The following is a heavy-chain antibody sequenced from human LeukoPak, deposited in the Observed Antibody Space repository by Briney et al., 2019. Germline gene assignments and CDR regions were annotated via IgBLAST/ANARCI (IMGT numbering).Heavy chain of an antibody. CDR3: AGGITVTTGLFDY. J-gene: IGHJ4*02. V-gene: IGHV3-21*01. D-gene: IGHD4-17*01. CDR2: ISSSSSYI. Sequence: GGSLRLSCAASGFTFSSYSMNWVRQAPGEGLEWVSSISSSSSYIYYADSVKGRFTVSRDNAKNSLYLQMNSLRAEDTAVYYCAGGITVTTGLFDYWGQGTLVTVSS. CDR1: GFTFSSYS.